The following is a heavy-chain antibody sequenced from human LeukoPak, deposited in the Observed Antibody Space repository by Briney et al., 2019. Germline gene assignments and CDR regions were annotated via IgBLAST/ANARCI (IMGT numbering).Heavy chain of an antibody. V-gene: IGHV4-34*01. J-gene: IGHJ6*01. CDR2: INHSGSN. Sequence: PSETLSPTCPLDGRSFSGYYWSWIRQPPGKGLEWNGEINHSGSNIFNPSLKARVPIPVEPSKNQFSLTLSSVTATTTAVFYCARGGILQHLYGMDASGQRATLTASS. CDR3: ARGGILQHLYGMDA. D-gene: IGHD6-13*01. CDR1: GRSFSGYY.